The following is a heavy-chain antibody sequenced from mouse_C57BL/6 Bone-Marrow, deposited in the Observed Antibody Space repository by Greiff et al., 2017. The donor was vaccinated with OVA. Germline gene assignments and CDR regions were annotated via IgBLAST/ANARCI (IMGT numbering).Heavy chain of an antibody. Sequence: QVQLQQSGAELARPGASVKLSCKASGYTFTSYGISWVKQRTGQGLEWIGEIYPRSGNTYYNEKFKGKATLTADKSSSTAYMELRSLTSEDSAVYFCARGKDGYYWYFDVWGTGTTVTVSS. CDR3: ARGKDGYYWYFDV. CDR2: IYPRSGNT. J-gene: IGHJ1*03. D-gene: IGHD2-3*01. V-gene: IGHV1-81*01. CDR1: GYTFTSYG.